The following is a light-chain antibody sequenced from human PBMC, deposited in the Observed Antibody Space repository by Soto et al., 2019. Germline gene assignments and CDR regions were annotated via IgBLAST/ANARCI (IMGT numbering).Light chain of an antibody. J-gene: IGLJ1*01. Sequence: QSALTQPASVSWSPGQSITISCTGTGSDVGGYDYVSWYQHHPGKAPKVMIYEVTNRPSGVSNRFSGSKSGNTASLTISRLLAEEAADYDGGSSKSSSTYVLRSGTKVTX. CDR1: GSDVGGYDY. V-gene: IGLV2-14*01. CDR2: EVT. CDR3: GSSKSSSTYV.